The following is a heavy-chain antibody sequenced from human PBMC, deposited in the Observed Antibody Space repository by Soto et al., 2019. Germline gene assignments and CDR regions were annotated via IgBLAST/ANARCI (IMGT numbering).Heavy chain of an antibody. CDR3: AKSPRYYDSSGYYIY. J-gene: IGHJ4*02. V-gene: IGHV3-23*01. D-gene: IGHD3-22*01. CDR1: GFTFSSYA. CDR2: ISVSGGST. Sequence: GGSLRLSCAASGFTFSSYAISGVRQAPGKGLEWVSAISVSGGSTYYADSVKGRFTISRDNSKNTLYLQMNSLRAEDTAVYYCAKSPRYYDSSGYYIYWGQGTLVTVSS.